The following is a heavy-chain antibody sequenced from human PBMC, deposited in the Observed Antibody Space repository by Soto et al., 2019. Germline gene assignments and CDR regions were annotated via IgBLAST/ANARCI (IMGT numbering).Heavy chain of an antibody. CDR2: ISNDGGNK. V-gene: IGHV3-30*18. Sequence: QVQLVESGGGVVQPGTSLRLSCAASGFTFSSYGIHWVRQPPGKGLEWVAVISNDGGNKFYADSVKGRFTISRDNSKKTVYLQMNSRRTEETAVYYGANYYDNSGYYSPPYYYGMDVWGQGTTVTVS. CDR1: GFTFSSYG. CDR3: ANYYDNSGYYSPPYYYGMDV. J-gene: IGHJ6*02. D-gene: IGHD3-22*01.